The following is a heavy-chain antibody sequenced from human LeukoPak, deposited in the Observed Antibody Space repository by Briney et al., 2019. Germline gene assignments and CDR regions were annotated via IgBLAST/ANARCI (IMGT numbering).Heavy chain of an antibody. CDR3: ALESGDYDYYYGMDV. D-gene: IGHD4-17*01. J-gene: IGHJ6*02. V-gene: IGHV4-34*01. Sequence: SETLSLTCAVYGGSLIGYYWSWIRQPPGKGLEWIGEINHSGSTNYNPSLKSRVTISVDTSKNQFSLKLSSVTAAGTAVYYCALESGDYDYYYGMDVWGQGTTVTVSS. CDR2: INHSGST. CDR1: GGSLIGYY.